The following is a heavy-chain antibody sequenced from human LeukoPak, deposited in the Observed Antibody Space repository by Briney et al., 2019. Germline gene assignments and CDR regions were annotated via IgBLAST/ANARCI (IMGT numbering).Heavy chain of an antibody. CDR2: IYYSGSS. V-gene: IGHV4-59*01. J-gene: IGHJ4*02. D-gene: IGHD6-13*01. CDR3: ARATQQLLDS. Sequence: SEPVSLTCTVSGGSISGYYWSWVRQSPGKGLEWIGYIYYSGSSYYNPSLTSRVTISVDTSKNQFSLKLTSVTAADTAVYYCARATQQLLDSWGQGTMVTVSS. CDR1: GGSISGYY.